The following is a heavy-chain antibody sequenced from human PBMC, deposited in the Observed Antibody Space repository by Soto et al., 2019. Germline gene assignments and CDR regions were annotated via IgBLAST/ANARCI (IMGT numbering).Heavy chain of an antibody. CDR1: GGSISSYY. D-gene: IGHD2-8*01. V-gene: IGHV4-59*08. CDR2: IYYSGST. J-gene: IGHJ5*02. CDR3: ARHYCTTSICQPRFDP. Sequence: TSETLSLTCIVSGGSISSYYWSWIRQPPGKGLEWIGYIYYSGSTNYNPSLKSRVTISVDTSKNQFSLKLSSVTAADTAVYYCARHYCTTSICQPRFDPWGQGTLVTVSS.